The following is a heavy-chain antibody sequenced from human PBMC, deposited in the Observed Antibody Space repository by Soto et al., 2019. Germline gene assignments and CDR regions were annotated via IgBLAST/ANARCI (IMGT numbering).Heavy chain of an antibody. V-gene: IGHV1-18*01. CDR2: ISGYNGQT. CDR3: ARDGRKELWVEGLNAMDV. J-gene: IGHJ6*02. CDR1: GYTFTTYG. Sequence: QIQLVQSGPEVKKPGASVKVSCKASGYTFTTYGISWVRQAPGQGLEWMGWISGYNGQTNYAQKFRGRVTITTDTSTGTAYMEMRSLRSEDTATYYCARDGRKELWVEGLNAMDVWGQGTTVTVSS. D-gene: IGHD5-18*01.